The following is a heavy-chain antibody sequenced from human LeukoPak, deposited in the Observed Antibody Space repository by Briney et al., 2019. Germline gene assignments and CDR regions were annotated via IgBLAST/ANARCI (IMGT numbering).Heavy chain of an antibody. CDR3: AREGYCSSTSCPTFDY. D-gene: IGHD2-2*01. Sequence: PGGSLRLSCAASGFTFSSYSMNWVRQAPGKGLEWVSSISSSSSYIYYADSVKGRFTISRDNAKNSLYLQMNSLRAEDTAEYYCAREGYCSSTSCPTFDYWGQGTLVTVSS. CDR1: GFTFSSYS. J-gene: IGHJ4*02. CDR2: ISSSSSYI. V-gene: IGHV3-21*01.